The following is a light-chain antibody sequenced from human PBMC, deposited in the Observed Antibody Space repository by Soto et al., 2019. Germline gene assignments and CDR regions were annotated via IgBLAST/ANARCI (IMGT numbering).Light chain of an antibody. CDR3: RQCGNSWWT. CDR1: QTVSSTY. V-gene: IGKV3-20*01. CDR2: GAS. Sequence: EIVLTQSPGTLSLSPGERATLSCRASQTVSSTYLVWYQQKPGQAPRLLIYGASSRAPGVSDRFSGSGSGTDFTLTISRLELEDFAVYFCRQCGNSWWTFCQGTKLVIK. J-gene: IGKJ1*01.